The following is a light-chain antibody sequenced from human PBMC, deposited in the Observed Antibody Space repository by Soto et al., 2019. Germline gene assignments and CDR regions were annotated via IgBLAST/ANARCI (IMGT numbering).Light chain of an antibody. J-gene: IGKJ3*01. Sequence: EIVLTQSPGTLSLSPGERATLSCRASQSVTINYLAWYQQKPGQAPRLLVYGASTRATCIPDRFSGSGSGTDFTLTINILEPVDFAVYYCQQYGSSPFTFGPGTKVDI. CDR1: QSVTINY. CDR2: GAS. CDR3: QQYGSSPFT. V-gene: IGKV3-20*01.